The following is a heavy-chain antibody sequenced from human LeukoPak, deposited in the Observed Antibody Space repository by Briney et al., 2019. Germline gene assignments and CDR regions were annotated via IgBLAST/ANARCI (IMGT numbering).Heavy chain of an antibody. J-gene: IGHJ4*02. CDR3: ARLSYYYDSSGYLA. Sequence: PSETLSLTCAVYGGSFSGYYWSWIRQPPGKGLEWIGEINHSGSTNYNPSLKSRVTISVDTSKNQFSLKLSSVTAADTAVYYCARLSYYYDSSGYLAWGQGTLVTVSS. V-gene: IGHV4-34*01. CDR1: GGSFSGYY. D-gene: IGHD3-22*01. CDR2: INHSGST.